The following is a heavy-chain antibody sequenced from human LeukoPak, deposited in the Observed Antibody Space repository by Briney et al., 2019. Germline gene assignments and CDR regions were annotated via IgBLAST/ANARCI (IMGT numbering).Heavy chain of an antibody. J-gene: IGHJ4*02. Sequence: PSETLSLTCTVSGYSISSGYYWGWIRQPPGKGLEWIGSIYHSGSTYYNPSLKSRVTISVDTSKNQFSLKLSSVTAADTAVYYCVAYGSGSLGYWGQGTLVTVSS. V-gene: IGHV4-38-2*02. CDR1: GYSISSGYY. CDR2: IYHSGST. D-gene: IGHD3-10*01. CDR3: VAYGSGSLGY.